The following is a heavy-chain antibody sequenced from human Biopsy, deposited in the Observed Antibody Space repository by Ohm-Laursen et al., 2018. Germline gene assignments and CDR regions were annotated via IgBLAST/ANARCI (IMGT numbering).Heavy chain of an antibody. V-gene: IGHV4-59*08. D-gene: IGHD2-15*01. CDR2: ISNSGNT. J-gene: IGHJ4*02. CDR1: RDSISNYY. Sequence: SDTLSLTCTVSRDSISNYYWTWIRQSPGKGLEWIGFISNSGNTNYNPSLKSRVTISVDTSKNQISLKLDSVTVADTAVFYCARRGSGGRSFDYWGQGSLVTVSS. CDR3: ARRGSGGRSFDY.